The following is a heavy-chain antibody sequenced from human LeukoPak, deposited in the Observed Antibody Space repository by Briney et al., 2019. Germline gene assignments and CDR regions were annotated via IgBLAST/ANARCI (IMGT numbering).Heavy chain of an antibody. Sequence: SETLSLTCTVSGGSISSGSYYWSWIRQPAGKGLEWIGRIYTSGSTNYNPSLKSRVTISVDTSKNQFSLKLSSVTAADTAVYYCAREGGTEIVVVPAATDAQVIWFDPWGQGTLVTVSS. J-gene: IGHJ5*02. CDR3: AREGGTEIVVVPAATDAQVIWFDP. V-gene: IGHV4-61*02. CDR1: GGSISSGSYY. D-gene: IGHD2-2*01. CDR2: IYTSGST.